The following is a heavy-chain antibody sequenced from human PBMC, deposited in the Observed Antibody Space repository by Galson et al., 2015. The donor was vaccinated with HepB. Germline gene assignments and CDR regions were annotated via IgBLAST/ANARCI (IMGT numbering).Heavy chain of an antibody. Sequence: SVKVSCKASGFTFTSSAMQWVRQARGQRLEWIGWIVVGSGNTNYAQKFQERVTITRDMSTSTAYMELSSLRSEDTAVYYCAAVGMIVGISGDYWGQGTLVTVSS. J-gene: IGHJ4*02. CDR1: GFTFTSSA. D-gene: IGHD3-22*01. CDR3: AAVGMIVGISGDY. CDR2: IVVGSGNT. V-gene: IGHV1-58*02.